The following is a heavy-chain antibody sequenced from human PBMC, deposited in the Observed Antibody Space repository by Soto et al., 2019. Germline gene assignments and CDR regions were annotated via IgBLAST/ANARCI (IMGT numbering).Heavy chain of an antibody. V-gene: IGHV6-1*01. CDR2: TYYRSKWYT. CDR3: ASCFDIYGAFCAQFDH. J-gene: IGHJ4*02. Sequence: QVQLQQSGPGLVKPSQTLSLACAISGDSVSNNSAAWNWIRQSPSRGLEWLGRTYYRSKWYTDYAVSVKSRITINPDTPKNQFSLQLNSVTPEDTAVYYCASCFDIYGAFCAQFDHWGQGTLVTVSS. D-gene: IGHD3-9*01. CDR1: GDSVSNNSAA.